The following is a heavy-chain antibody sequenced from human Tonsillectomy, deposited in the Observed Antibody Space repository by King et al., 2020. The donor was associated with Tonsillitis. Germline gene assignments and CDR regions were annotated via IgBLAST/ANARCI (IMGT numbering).Heavy chain of an antibody. CDR3: ATSKSGYDFWSGDYYFDY. CDR1: GGTFNNYG. V-gene: IGHV1-69*09. J-gene: IGHJ4*02. Sequence: GQLVQSGAEVKKPGSSVKVSCKASGGTFNNYGISWVRQAPGQGLEWMGRVIPILDITNYAQKFRGRVTITADKSTSIAYMELSSLRSEDTAVYYCATSKSGYDFWSGDYYFDYWGQGTLVTVSS. D-gene: IGHD3-3*01. CDR2: VIPILDIT.